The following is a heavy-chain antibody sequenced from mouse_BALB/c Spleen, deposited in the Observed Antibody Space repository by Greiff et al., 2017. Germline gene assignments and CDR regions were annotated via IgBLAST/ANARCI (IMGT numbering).Heavy chain of an antibody. CDR2: INPDSSTI. CDR3: ARPRGNYVYAMDY. V-gene: IGHV4-1*02. J-gene: IGHJ4*01. D-gene: IGHD2-1*01. Sequence: EVKLLESGGGLVQPGGSLKLSCAASGFDFSRYWMSWVRQAPGKGLEWIGEINPDSSTINYTPSLKDKFIISRDNAKNTLYLQMSKVRSEDTALYYCARPRGNYVYAMDYWGQGTSVTVSS. CDR1: GFDFSRYW.